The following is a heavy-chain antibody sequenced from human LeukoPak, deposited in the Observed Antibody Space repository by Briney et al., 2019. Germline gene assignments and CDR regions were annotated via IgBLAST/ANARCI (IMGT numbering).Heavy chain of an antibody. CDR1: GGSFSGYY. D-gene: IGHD3-22*01. CDR3: AREGYYDSSGSSLDAFDI. J-gene: IGHJ3*02. V-gene: IGHV4-34*01. CDR2: INHSGST. Sequence: SETLSLTCTVSGGSFSGYYWSWIRQPPGKGLEWIGEINHSGSTNYNPSLKSRVTISVDTSKNQFSLKLSSVTAADTAVYYCAREGYYDSSGSSLDAFDIWGQGTMVTVSS.